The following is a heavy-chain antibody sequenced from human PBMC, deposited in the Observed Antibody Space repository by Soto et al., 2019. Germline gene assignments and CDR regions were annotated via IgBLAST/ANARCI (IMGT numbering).Heavy chain of an antibody. CDR1: GFAFSSSA. D-gene: IGHD1-26*01. Sequence: EVQLLESGGGLVQSGGSLRLACAASGFAFSSSAMAWVRQAPGKGLQWVSDITVAGGGTYYADSVKGRFTISRDNSKHTLYLQMNSLTADDTALYLCAKWPPSPKMGVTTHWGQGTLVSVSS. J-gene: IGHJ4*02. CDR3: AKWPPSPKMGVTTH. CDR2: ITVAGGGT. V-gene: IGHV3-23*01.